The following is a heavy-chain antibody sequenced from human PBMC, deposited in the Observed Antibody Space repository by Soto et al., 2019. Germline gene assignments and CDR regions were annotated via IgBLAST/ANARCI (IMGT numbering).Heavy chain of an antibody. V-gene: IGHV3-30*18. CDR1: GFTFSSYG. CDR2: ISYDGSNK. D-gene: IGHD3-10*01. CDR3: AKEHRTHYYGSGGYYYYYMDV. J-gene: IGHJ6*03. Sequence: PGGSLRLSCGASGFTFSSYGMHWVRQAPGKGLEWVAVISYDGSNKYYADSVKGRFTISRDNSKNTLYLQMNSLRAEDTAVYYCAKEHRTHYYGSGGYYYYYMDVWGKGTTVTVSS.